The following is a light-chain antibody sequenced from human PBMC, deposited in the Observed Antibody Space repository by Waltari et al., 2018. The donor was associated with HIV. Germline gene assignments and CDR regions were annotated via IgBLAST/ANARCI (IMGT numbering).Light chain of an antibody. CDR3: QQFNSYPLT. J-gene: IGKJ4*01. CDR1: QDISHF. CDR2: SAS. V-gene: IGKV1-9*01. Sequence: IQLTQSPTFLSASVGDRVNVTCLASQDISHFLAWYQQKPGKAPKLLIYSASTLRSGVPSRFSGSGSGTQFILSVSSLQSDDFARYYCQQFNSYPLTFGGGTEFEIK.